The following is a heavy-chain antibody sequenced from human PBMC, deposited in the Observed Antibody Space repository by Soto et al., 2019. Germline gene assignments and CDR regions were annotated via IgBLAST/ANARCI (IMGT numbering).Heavy chain of an antibody. CDR2: ISGSGDNT. V-gene: IGHV3-23*01. CDR1: GFTFSSSA. CDR3: AKYLGTDDFWSAYYTYYYMDV. J-gene: IGHJ6*03. Sequence: EVQLLESGGGLVQPGGSLRLSCAASGFTFSSSALNWVRQAPGKGLEWVSVISGSGDNTYYADSVTGRFTISRDNSKNTLYLQMNSLRAADTAVYYCAKYLGTDDFWSAYYTYYYMDVWGKGTTVTVSS. D-gene: IGHD3-3*01.